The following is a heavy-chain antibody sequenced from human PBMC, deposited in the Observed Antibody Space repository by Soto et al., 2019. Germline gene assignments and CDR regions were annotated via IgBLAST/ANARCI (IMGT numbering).Heavy chain of an antibody. V-gene: IGHV1-18*01. CDR1: GYTFSSYS. CDR3: ARDARGDEATMDY. D-gene: IGHD3-10*01. J-gene: IGHJ4*02. Sequence: ASVKVSCKASGYTFSSYSISWVRQAPGQGLEWMGWISAYNGNTNYGQKLQGRVTMTTDTSTNTAYMELRSLRSDDTAVYYCARDARGDEATMDYWGQGTLVTVSS. CDR2: ISAYNGNT.